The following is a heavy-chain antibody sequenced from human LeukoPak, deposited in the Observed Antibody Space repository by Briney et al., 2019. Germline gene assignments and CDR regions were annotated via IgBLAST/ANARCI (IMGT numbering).Heavy chain of an antibody. J-gene: IGHJ4*02. D-gene: IGHD6-19*01. CDR3: ARMSAVAGYPFDY. V-gene: IGHV3-48*01. Sequence: GGSLSLSCAVSGFTFSSHSMNWVRQAPGKVREWVAYIISSGRTIYYANSVTGRLSISRDNDKHSLYLQMHRLRTEDTAVYYCARMSAVAGYPFDYWGQGTLVTVSS. CDR2: IISSGRTI. CDR1: GFTFSSHS.